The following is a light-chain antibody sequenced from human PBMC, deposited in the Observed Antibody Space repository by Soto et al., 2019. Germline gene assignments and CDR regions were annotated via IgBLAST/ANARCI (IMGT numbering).Light chain of an antibody. Sequence: QSARTQPPSASRSPGQSVTISCTGTSSDVGGYNYVSWYQQHPGKAPKLMIYEVSKRPSGVPDRFSGSKSGNTASLTVSGLQAEDETDYYCSSYAGSNNVVFGGGTKVTIL. CDR1: SSDVGGYNY. CDR2: EVS. CDR3: SSYAGSNNVV. J-gene: IGLJ2*01. V-gene: IGLV2-8*02.